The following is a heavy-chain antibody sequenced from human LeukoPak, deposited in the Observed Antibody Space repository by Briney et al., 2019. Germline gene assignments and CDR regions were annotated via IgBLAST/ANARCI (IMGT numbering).Heavy chain of an antibody. V-gene: IGHV3-53*01. Sequence: PGGSLRLSCAASGFTVSSNYMSWVRQAPGKGLEWVSIIYSGGSTYYADSVKGRFTISRDNSKNTLYLQMNSLRAEDTAVYYCARGMLNSGRDLDCWGQGTLVTVSS. D-gene: IGHD5-12*01. CDR3: ARGMLNSGRDLDC. CDR1: GFTVSSNY. CDR2: IYSGGST. J-gene: IGHJ4*02.